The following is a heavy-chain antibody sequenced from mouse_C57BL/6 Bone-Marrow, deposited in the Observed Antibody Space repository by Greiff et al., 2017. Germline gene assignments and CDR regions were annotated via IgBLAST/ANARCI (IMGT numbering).Heavy chain of an antibody. CDR3: ARSRWLPDAY. CDR1: GYTFTSYG. V-gene: IGHV1-81*01. Sequence: LVESGAELARPGASVKLSCKASGYTFTSYGISWVKQRTGQGLEWIGEIYPRSGNTYYNEKFKGKATLTADKSSSTAYMELRSLTSEDSAVYFCARSRWLPDAYWCQGTLVTVSA. J-gene: IGHJ3*01. CDR2: IYPRSGNT. D-gene: IGHD2-2*01.